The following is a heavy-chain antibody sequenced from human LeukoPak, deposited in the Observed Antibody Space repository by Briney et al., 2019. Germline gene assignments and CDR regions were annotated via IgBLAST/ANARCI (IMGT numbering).Heavy chain of an antibody. V-gene: IGHV1-2*02. D-gene: IGHD1-26*01. J-gene: IGHJ4*02. CDR1: GYTFTGYY. CDR3: ARGGLRWELLRQYYFDY. CDR2: INPNSGGT. Sequence: ASVKVSCKASGYTFTGYYMRWVRQAPGQGLEWMGWINPNSGGTNYAQKFQGRVTMTRDTSISTAYMELSRLRSDDTAVYYCARGGLRWELLRQYYFDYWGQGTLVTVSS.